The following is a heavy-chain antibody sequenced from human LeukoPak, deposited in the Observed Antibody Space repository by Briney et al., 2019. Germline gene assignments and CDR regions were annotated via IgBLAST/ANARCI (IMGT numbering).Heavy chain of an antibody. CDR1: GFTFSSYG. D-gene: IGHD6-13*01. J-gene: IGHJ4*02. CDR2: IRYDGSDK. CDR3: ARYSSSCLDY. Sequence: QTGGSLRLSCAASGFTFSSYGMHWVRQAPGKGLEWVAFIRYDGSDKYYADSVKGRFTISRDNSKNTLYLQMNSLRAEDTAVYYCARYSSSCLDYWGQGTLVTVSS. V-gene: IGHV3-30*02.